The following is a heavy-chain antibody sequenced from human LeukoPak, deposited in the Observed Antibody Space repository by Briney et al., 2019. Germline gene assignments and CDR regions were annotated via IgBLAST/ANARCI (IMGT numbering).Heavy chain of an antibody. J-gene: IGHJ4*02. CDR2: IYYSGNT. D-gene: IGHD3-10*01. CDR1: GGSISSSSYY. V-gene: IGHV4-61*01. CDR3: ARDRDYYGSGSSYFDY. Sequence: SETLSLTCTVSGGSISSSSYYWGWIRQPPGKGLEWIGYIYYSGNTNYNPSLKSRVTVSVDTSKNQFSLKLSSVTAADTAMYYCARDRDYYGSGSSYFDYWGQGTLVTVSS.